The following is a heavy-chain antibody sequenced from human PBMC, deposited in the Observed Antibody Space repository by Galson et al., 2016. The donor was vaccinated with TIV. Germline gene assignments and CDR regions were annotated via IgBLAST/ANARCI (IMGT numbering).Heavy chain of an antibody. D-gene: IGHD3-10*01. Sequence: SLRLSCAASGFTVSNIRMSWVRQAPGRGLEWVSIIYSGHTTYSGDTTYYADSVKGRFTISRDNSKNTLYLQMNSLRAEDTAVYYCARPALVWFGDPLGYFDSWGQGTLVRVSS. J-gene: IGHJ4*02. CDR1: GFTVSNIR. CDR3: ARPALVWFGDPLGYFDS. CDR2: IYSGHTTYSGDTT. V-gene: IGHV3-23*03.